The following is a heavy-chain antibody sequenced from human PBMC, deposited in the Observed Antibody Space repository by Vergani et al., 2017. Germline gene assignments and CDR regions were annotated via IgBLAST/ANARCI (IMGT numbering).Heavy chain of an antibody. J-gene: IGHJ1*01. V-gene: IGHV3-7*01. CDR2: IKRDGTET. D-gene: IGHD2-15*01. CDR3: ARISGGSAPYLHY. CDR1: GFTFGDSY. Sequence: EVQLVESGGGLVKPGGSLRLSCAASGFTFGDSYMAWIRLAPGNGLDWVASIKRDGTETFYVDSVKGRFTISRDNAKTTLYLQMNSLRDEDRGVYYCARISGGSAPYLHYWGQGTLVTVAS.